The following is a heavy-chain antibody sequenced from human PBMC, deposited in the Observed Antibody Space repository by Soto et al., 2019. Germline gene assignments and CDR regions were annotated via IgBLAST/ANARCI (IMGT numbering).Heavy chain of an antibody. V-gene: IGHV3-33*01. CDR3: ARDKRDYGSGMGGPDDY. D-gene: IGHD3-10*01. J-gene: IGHJ4*02. Sequence: QVQLVESGGGVVQPGRSLRLSCAASGFTFSSYGMHWVRQAPGKGLEWVAVIWYDGSNKYYADSVKGRFTISRDNSKNTLYLQMNSLRAEDTAVYYCARDKRDYGSGMGGPDDYWGQGTLVTVSS. CDR2: IWYDGSNK. CDR1: GFTFSSYG.